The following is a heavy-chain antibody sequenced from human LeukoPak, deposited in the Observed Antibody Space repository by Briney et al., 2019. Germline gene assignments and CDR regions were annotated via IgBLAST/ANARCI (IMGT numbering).Heavy chain of an antibody. J-gene: IGHJ4*02. CDR2: ISYDGSNK. Sequence: GGSLRLSCAASGFTFSSYGMHWVRQAPGEGLEWVAVISYDGSNKYYADSVKGRFTISRDNSKNTLYLQMNSLRAEDTAVYYCAKGPHPYDFWSGYYPLWGQGTLVTVSS. D-gene: IGHD3-3*01. CDR3: AKGPHPYDFWSGYYPL. V-gene: IGHV3-30*18. CDR1: GFTFSSYG.